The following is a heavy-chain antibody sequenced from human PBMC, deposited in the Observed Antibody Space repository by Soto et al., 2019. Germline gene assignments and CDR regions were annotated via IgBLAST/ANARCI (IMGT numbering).Heavy chain of an antibody. CDR3: VSQRTTVPTQAYFDY. CDR2: VYYRGRS. D-gene: IGHD4-17*01. J-gene: IGHJ4*02. V-gene: IGHV4-39*01. Sequence: SETLSLTCTVSGGSVTNSSYYWGWIRQSPGKGLEWIGSVYYRGRSYSKSSVKSRVTISVDTSKNRFSLSLNSVTASDTAVYYCVSQRTTVPTQAYFDYWGPGALVTVSS. CDR1: GGSVTNSSYY.